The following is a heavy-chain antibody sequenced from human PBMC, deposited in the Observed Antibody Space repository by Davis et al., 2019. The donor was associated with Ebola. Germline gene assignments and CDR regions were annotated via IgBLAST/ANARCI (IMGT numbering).Heavy chain of an antibody. V-gene: IGHV3-23*01. CDR1: GFTFSTYA. D-gene: IGHD2-21*02. CDR2: IANSFDT. J-gene: IGHJ5*02. CDR3: AIGKSDFLLDWFDP. Sequence: PGGSLRLSCTASGFTFSTYAMSWVRQAPGKGLDWVSTIANSFDTYYADYVKGRFTISRDNSKNILYLQLSSQRVEDTATYYCAIGKSDFLLDWFDPWGQGTLVTVSS.